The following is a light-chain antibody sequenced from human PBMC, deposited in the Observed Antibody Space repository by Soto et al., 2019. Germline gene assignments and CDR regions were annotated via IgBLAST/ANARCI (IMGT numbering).Light chain of an antibody. V-gene: IGLV2-8*01. J-gene: IGLJ3*02. CDR3: YSYAGRNIWV. CDR1: GSDIGAYNF. CDR2: GVT. Sequence: ALAQPPSASGSPGQSVTISCTGSGSDIGAYNFVSWYQQHPGKAPKLMIFGVTERPSGVPDRFSGSKSGNTASLTVSGLQADDEAVYYCYSYAGRNIWVFGGGTQLTVL.